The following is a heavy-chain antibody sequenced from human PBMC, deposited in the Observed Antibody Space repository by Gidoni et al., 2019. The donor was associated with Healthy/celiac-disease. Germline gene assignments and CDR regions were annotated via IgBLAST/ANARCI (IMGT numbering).Heavy chain of an antibody. Sequence: QLQLQESGPGLVKPSETLSLTCTVSGGSISSSSYYWGWIRQPPGKGLEWIGSIYYSGSTYYNPSLKSRVTISVDTSKNQFSLKLSSVTAADTAVYYCARTYYYGSGSYSKDAFDIWGQGTMVTVSS. D-gene: IGHD3-10*01. CDR2: IYYSGST. CDR1: GGSISSSSYY. CDR3: ARTYYYGSGSYSKDAFDI. V-gene: IGHV4-39*07. J-gene: IGHJ3*02.